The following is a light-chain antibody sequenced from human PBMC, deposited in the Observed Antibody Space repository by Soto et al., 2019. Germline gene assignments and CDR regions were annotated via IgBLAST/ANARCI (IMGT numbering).Light chain of an antibody. CDR2: GVS. V-gene: IGLV2-14*01. CDR1: SSDVGSYNY. Sequence: QSALTQPASVSGSPGQSITISCTGTSSDVGSYNYDSWYQQHPGKAPKLIIYGVSNRPSGVSNRFSGSKSGNTASLTISGLQAEDEADYYCSSYTSSTTLRVFGGGTKLTVL. CDR3: SSYTSSTTLRV. J-gene: IGLJ3*02.